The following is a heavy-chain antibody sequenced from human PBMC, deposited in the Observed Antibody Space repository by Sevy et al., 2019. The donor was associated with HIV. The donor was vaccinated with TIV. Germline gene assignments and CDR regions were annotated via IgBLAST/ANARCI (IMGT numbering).Heavy chain of an antibody. D-gene: IGHD3-16*01. V-gene: IGHV3-30*18. CDR2: ISYDGSNK. CDR3: AKDGRGSLYYYYYGMDV. Sequence: GGSLRLSCAASGFTFSSYGMHWVRQAPGKGLGWVAVISYDGSNKYYADSVKGRLTISRDNSKNTLYLQMNSLRAEDTAVYYCAKDGRGSLYYYYYGMDVWGQGTTVTVSS. J-gene: IGHJ6*02. CDR1: GFTFSSYG.